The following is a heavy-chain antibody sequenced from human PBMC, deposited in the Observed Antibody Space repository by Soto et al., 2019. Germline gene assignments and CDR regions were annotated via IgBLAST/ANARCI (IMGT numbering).Heavy chain of an antibody. V-gene: IGHV3-23*01. CDR2: ISASGGLT. J-gene: IGHJ4*02. CDR3: AKGCDVSCYRVDH. CDR1: GLTFSPYA. D-gene: IGHD2-21*01. Sequence: GGSLRLSCTASGLTFSPYAMGWVRQAPGKGLEWVSGISASGGLTYYADSVKGRFTISRDNSENTVYLQMHSLRDEDTAVYFCAKGCDVSCYRVDHWGQGTLVTVSS.